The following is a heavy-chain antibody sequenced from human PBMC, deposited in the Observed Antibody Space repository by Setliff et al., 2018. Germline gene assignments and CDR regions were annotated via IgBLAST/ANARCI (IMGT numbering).Heavy chain of an antibody. J-gene: IGHJ6*03. D-gene: IGHD3-3*01. CDR2: IYTDGST. V-gene: IGHV4-61*02. CDR3: ARVTGFSYMDV. Sequence: KTSETLSLTCTVSGDSISRAMYYWSWLRQSAGKGLECIGRIYTDGSTKYNPSLTGRVTLLIDTAKNQISLRLSSVTAADTAVYVCARVTGFSYMDVWGKGTTVTVSS. CDR1: GDSISRAMYY.